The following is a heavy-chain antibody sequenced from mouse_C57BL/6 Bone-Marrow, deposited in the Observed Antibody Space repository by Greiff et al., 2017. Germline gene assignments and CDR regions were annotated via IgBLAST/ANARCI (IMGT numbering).Heavy chain of an antibody. J-gene: IGHJ3*01. CDR2: IYPRSGNT. CDR1: GYTFTSYG. D-gene: IGHD1-1*01. V-gene: IGHV1-81*01. Sequence: VKLMESGPELVKPGASVKLSCKASGYTFTSYGISWVKQRTGQGLEWIGEIYPRSGNTYYNEKFKGKATLTADKSSSTVYMELRSLTSEDSAVYFCARVPVYYYGSAWFAYWDQGTLVTVSA. CDR3: ARVPVYYYGSAWFAY.